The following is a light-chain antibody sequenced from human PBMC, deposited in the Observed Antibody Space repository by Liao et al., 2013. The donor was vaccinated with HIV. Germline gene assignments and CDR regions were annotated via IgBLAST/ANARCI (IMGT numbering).Light chain of an antibody. CDR1: NVGSKY. Sequence: SYELTQSPSVSVAPGETARIACGGNNVGSKYVHWYQQKPGQAPVLVIFSNTDRPSGIPERFSGSNSGNTATLTISRVEAGDEADYYCQAWDSSTFXVFGTGTKVTVL. CDR2: SNT. V-gene: IGLV3-21*01. CDR3: QAWDSSTFXV. J-gene: IGLJ1*01.